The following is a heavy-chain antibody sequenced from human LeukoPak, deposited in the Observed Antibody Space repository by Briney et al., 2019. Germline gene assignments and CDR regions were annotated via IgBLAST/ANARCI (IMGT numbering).Heavy chain of an antibody. CDR2: ISSSSSTV. Sequence: GGSLRLSCAASGFTFSSDSMNWVRQAPGKGLEWISYISSSSSTVYYADSMKGRFTTSRDNAGNSLYLQLNSLRAEDTAVYYCAMDSAWLPLKFDYWGPGTLVAVST. J-gene: IGHJ4*02. CDR3: AMDSAWLPLKFDY. CDR1: GFTFSSDS. V-gene: IGHV3-48*04. D-gene: IGHD5-24*01.